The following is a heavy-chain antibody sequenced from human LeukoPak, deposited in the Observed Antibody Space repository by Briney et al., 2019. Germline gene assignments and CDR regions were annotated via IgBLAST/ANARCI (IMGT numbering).Heavy chain of an antibody. CDR1: GGTFSSYA. CDR2: IIPIFGTA. D-gene: IGHD2-21*02. J-gene: IGHJ5*02. V-gene: IGHV1-69*13. CDR3: ARDGGTAYCGGDCYPNWFDP. Sequence: ASVKVSCKASGGTFSSYAISWVRQAPGQGLEWMGGIIPIFGTANYAQKFQGRVTITADESTSTAYMELSSLRSEDTAVYYCARDGGTAYCGGDCYPNWFDPWGQGTLVTVSS.